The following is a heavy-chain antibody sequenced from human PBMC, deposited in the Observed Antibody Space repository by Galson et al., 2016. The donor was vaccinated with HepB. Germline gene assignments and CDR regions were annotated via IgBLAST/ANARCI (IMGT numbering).Heavy chain of an antibody. V-gene: IGHV3-21*01. CDR3: GRDWAKNYDRGGYLTVKDY. CDR2: ISGDGSYI. D-gene: IGHD3-22*01. CDR1: GVTFRGYR. Sequence: SLRLSCAVSGVTFRGYRMDWVRQAPRKGLEWVSSISGDGSYIYYAESVKGRFTISRDNAKNLLHLQMNRLRGEETAVYYCGRDWAKNYDRGGYLTVKDYWGQGTLVTFSS. J-gene: IGHJ4*02.